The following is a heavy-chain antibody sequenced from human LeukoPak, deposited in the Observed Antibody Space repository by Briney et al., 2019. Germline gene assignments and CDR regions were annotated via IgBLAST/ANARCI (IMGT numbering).Heavy chain of an antibody. CDR3: ARDGRIAVAGTGGFDY. D-gene: IGHD6-19*01. CDR1: GFILNDYG. V-gene: IGHV3-30*19. CDR2: ISYDGSNK. J-gene: IGHJ4*02. Sequence: GRSLRLSCAASGFILNDYGMHWVRQAPGKGLEWVAVISYDGSNKYYADSVKGRFTISRDNSKNTLYLQMNSLRAEDTAVYHCARDGRIAVAGTGGFDYWGQGTLVTVSS.